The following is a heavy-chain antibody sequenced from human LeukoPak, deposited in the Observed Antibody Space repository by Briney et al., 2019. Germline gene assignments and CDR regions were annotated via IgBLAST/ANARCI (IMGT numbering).Heavy chain of an antibody. J-gene: IGHJ4*02. V-gene: IGHV6-1*01. CDR1: GESVSSDGAA. Sequence: SQTLSLTCVISGESVSSDGAAWNWIRQSPSRGLEWLGRTYYRSKWYNEHAVSVKSRITVNPDTSKNQFSLQLNSVTPDDTAVYYCVRGNYNFDYWGQGTLVTVSS. CDR3: VRGNYNFDY. D-gene: IGHD1-7*01. CDR2: TYYRSKWYN.